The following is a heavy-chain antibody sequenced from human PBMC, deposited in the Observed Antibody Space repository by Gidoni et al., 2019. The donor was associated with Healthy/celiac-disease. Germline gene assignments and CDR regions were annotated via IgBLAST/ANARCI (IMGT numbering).Heavy chain of an antibody. CDR3: ANRIVGATAYYYYGMDV. CDR2: ISGSGGST. J-gene: IGHJ6*02. Sequence: EVQLLESGGGLVQPGGSLRLSCAASGFTFSTYAMSWVRQAPGKGLEWVSAISGSGGSTYYADSVKGRFTISRDNSKNTLYLQMNSLRAEDTAVYYCANRIVGATAYYYYGMDVWGQGTTVTVSS. D-gene: IGHD1-26*01. CDR1: GFTFSTYA. V-gene: IGHV3-23*01.